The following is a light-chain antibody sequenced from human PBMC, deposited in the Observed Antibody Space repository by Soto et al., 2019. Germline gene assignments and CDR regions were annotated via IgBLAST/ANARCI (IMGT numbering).Light chain of an antibody. CDR2: GAS. Sequence: EIVLTQSPGTLSLSPGERATLSCRASQSVSRNYLAWYQQKPGQAPRLLSYGASSRATGIPDRFSGSGSGTDFTLTISRLEPEDFVVYYCQQYGSSPPLTFGGGTKVEIK. V-gene: IGKV3-20*01. CDR1: QSVSRNY. CDR3: QQYGSSPPLT. J-gene: IGKJ4*01.